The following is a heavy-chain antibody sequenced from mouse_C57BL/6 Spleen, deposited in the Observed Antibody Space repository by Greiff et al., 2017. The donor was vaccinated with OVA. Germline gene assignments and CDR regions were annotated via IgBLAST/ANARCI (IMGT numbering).Heavy chain of an antibody. Sequence: QVQLQQPGTELVKPGASVKLSCKASGYTFTSYWMHWVKQRTGQGLEWIGNINPSNGGTNYNEKFKSKATLTVDKSSSTAYMQRSSLTSEDSAVYYGAKLLDDGYDPYWYFDVWGTGTTVTVSS. D-gene: IGHD2-2*01. CDR2: INPSNGGT. J-gene: IGHJ1*03. CDR1: GYTFTSYW. V-gene: IGHV1-53*01. CDR3: AKLLDDGYDPYWYFDV.